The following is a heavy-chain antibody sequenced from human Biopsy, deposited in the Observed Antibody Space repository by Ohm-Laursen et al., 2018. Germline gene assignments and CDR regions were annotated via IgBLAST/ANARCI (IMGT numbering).Heavy chain of an antibody. CDR3: ALGGGSYVNFDY. CDR1: GGSISSNYYY. V-gene: IGHV4-61*01. D-gene: IGHD1-26*01. Sequence: SDTLSLTCTVSGGSISSNYYYWTWIRQSPGKGLEWIGYMYYTGSTNYNPSVKSRVTISVDTSKNQFSLKLNSVTAADTAVYYCALGGGSYVNFDYWGQGTLVTVSS. CDR2: MYYTGST. J-gene: IGHJ4*02.